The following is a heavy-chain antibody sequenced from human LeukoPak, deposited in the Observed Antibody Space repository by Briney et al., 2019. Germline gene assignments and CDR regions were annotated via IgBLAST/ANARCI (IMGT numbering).Heavy chain of an antibody. V-gene: IGHV3-74*01. CDR3: ARDGMTAARDAFDI. CDR2: INSDGSST. J-gene: IGHJ3*02. D-gene: IGHD1-14*01. Sequence: PGGSLRLSCAASGFTFNNYWMHWVRQAPGKGLVWVSRINSDGSSTSYADSVKGRFTISRDNAKNTPYLQINSLRAEDTAVYYCARDGMTAARDAFDIWGQGTMVTVSS. CDR1: GFTFNNYW.